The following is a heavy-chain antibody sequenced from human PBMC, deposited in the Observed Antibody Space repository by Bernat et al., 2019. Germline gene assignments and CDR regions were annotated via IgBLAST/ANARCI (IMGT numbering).Heavy chain of an antibody. J-gene: IGHJ5*02. CDR2: ISGDGVTT. CDR3: GRLISGT. Sequence: EVQLVESGGDLVQPGGSLRLSCAASGFTLSSSWMHWVRQAPGKGLVWVSRISGDGVTTTYADSVKGRFTISRDNAKNTLYLQMNSLRAEDTAVYYCGRLISGTWGQGTLVTVSP. CDR1: GFTLSSSW. V-gene: IGHV3-74*01. D-gene: IGHD2/OR15-2a*01.